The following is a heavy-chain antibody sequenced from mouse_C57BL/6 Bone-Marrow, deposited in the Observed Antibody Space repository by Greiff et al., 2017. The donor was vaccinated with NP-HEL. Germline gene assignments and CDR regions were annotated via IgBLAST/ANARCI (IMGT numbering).Heavy chain of an antibody. Sequence: VQLQQSGPELVKPGASVKISCKASGYTFTDYYMNWVKQSHGKSLEWIGDINPNNGGTSYNQKFKGKATLTVDKSSSTAYMEIRSLTSEDSAVYYCARATYYDYDGAMDYWGQGTSVTVSS. CDR2: INPNNGGT. D-gene: IGHD2-4*01. J-gene: IGHJ4*01. CDR1: GYTFTDYY. V-gene: IGHV1-26*01. CDR3: ARATYYDYDGAMDY.